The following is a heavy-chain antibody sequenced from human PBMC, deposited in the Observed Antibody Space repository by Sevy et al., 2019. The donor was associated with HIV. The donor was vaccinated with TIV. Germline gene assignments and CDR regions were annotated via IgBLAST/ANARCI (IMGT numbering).Heavy chain of an antibody. CDR3: ARDPREIVRPHDRSGYYFFRY. J-gene: IGHJ4*02. D-gene: IGHD3-22*01. CDR1: GYTFTKHY. V-gene: IGHV1-2*06. Sequence: ASVKVSCKASGYTFTKHYIHWVRQTPGQGLQWMGRIDPNSGDTNYAQRSQGRVSMTRDTSITTDFLELSSLKSDDTAVYYCARDPREIVRPHDRSGYYFFRYWGQGTLVTVSS. CDR2: IDPNSGDT.